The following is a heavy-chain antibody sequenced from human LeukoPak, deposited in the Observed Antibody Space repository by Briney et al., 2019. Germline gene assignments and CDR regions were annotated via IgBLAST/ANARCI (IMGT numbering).Heavy chain of an antibody. J-gene: IGHJ4*02. CDR1: GGSISSSSYY. CDR2: ISGSGDNT. CDR3: AKDFYSGSYYYFDY. Sequence: PSETLSLTCTVSGGSISSSSYYWGWVRQAPGTGLEWVSSISGSGDNTYYADSVKGRFTISRDNSKNMLYLQMNSLRGEDTALYYCAKDFYSGSYYYFDYWGQGTLVTVSS. V-gene: IGHV3-23*01. D-gene: IGHD1-26*01.